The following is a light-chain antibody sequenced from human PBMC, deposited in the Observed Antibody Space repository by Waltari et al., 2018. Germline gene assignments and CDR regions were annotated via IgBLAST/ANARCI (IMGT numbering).Light chain of an antibody. J-gene: IGKJ5*01. CDR1: QRVSSSY. Sequence: EIVLTQSPGTLSLSPGERATLSCRASQRVSSSYLAWYQQKPGQAPRILIYGASSSATGIPDRFSGSGSGTDFTLTISRLEPEDFAVYYCQQYGSSPLTFGQRTRLEIK. CDR2: GAS. V-gene: IGKV3-20*01. CDR3: QQYGSSPLT.